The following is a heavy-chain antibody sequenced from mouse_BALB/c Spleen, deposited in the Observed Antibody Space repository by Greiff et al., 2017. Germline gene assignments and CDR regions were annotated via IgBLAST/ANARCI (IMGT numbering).Heavy chain of an antibody. CDR1: GFDFSRYW. Sequence: EVKLMESGGGLVQPGGSLNLSCAASGFDFSRYWMSWARQAPGKGQEWIGEINPGSSTINYTPSLKDKFIISRDNAKNTLYLQMSKVRSEDTALYYCARGSYYAGSRRDYWYCDVWGAGTTVTVSS. D-gene: IGHD1-1*01. J-gene: IGHJ1*01. V-gene: IGHV4-2*02. CDR2: INPGSSTI. CDR3: ARGSYYAGSRRDYWYCDV.